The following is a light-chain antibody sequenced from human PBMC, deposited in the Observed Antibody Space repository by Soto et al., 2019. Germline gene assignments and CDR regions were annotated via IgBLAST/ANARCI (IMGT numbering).Light chain of an antibody. CDR2: DAS. V-gene: IGKV3-11*01. Sequence: EILLTQSPATLSLSPGERATLSCRASQSVSSYLAWYQQKPGQAPRLLIYDASNRATGIPARFSGSGSGTDLTLTISSLETEDFAVYYCQQRSNWLPLTFGGGTKVDIK. CDR1: QSVSSY. J-gene: IGKJ4*01. CDR3: QQRSNWLPLT.